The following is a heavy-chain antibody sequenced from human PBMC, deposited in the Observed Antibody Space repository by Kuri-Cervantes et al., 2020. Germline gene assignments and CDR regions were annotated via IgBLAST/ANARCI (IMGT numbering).Heavy chain of an antibody. J-gene: IGHJ4*02. CDR3: ARARYDSSGYYFGPIDY. CDR2: ISSSGSTI. CDR1: DVSISAYS. V-gene: IGHV3-11*04. Sequence: GGSLRLPCTVSDVSISAYSWSWIRQPPGKGLEWVSYISSSGSTIYYADSVKGRFTISRDNAKNSLYLQMNSLRAEDTAVYYCARARYDSSGYYFGPIDYWGQGTLVTVSS. D-gene: IGHD3-22*01.